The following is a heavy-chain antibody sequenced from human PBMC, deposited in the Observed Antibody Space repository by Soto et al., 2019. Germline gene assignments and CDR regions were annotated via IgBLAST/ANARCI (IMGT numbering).Heavy chain of an antibody. Sequence: SETLSLTCAVSGYSISSGNYWAWIRQPPGRGLEWIGSLYHIGSTHYNTSLKSRVTISVDTSKNHFSLELSSVTAADTAIYYCRSSTSCYDESCVDVWGQGTMVT. J-gene: IGHJ6*02. D-gene: IGHD2-2*01. V-gene: IGHV4-38-2*01. CDR3: RSSTSCYDESCVDV. CDR2: LYHIGST. CDR1: GYSISSGNY.